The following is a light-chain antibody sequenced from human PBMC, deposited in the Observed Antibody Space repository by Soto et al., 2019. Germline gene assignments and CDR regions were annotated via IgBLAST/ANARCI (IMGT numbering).Light chain of an antibody. Sequence: QSALTQPASVSGSPGQSITISCTGTSSDIGGYDFVSWYHQHPGEAPKVLIYDVSNRPSGVSDRFSGSKSGNTASLTISGLQAEDEADYYCSSFRIGSTPYVFGTGTKLTVL. CDR1: SSDIGGYDF. CDR3: SSFRIGSTPYV. V-gene: IGLV2-14*01. CDR2: DVS. J-gene: IGLJ1*01.